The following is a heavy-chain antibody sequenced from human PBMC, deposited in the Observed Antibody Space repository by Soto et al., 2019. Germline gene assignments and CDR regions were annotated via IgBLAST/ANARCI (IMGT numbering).Heavy chain of an antibody. CDR3: ARGSRGSGSHTFDF. CDR2: ISSYNGDT. Sequence: QVQLVQSGAEGKKPGASVKVSCKASGYTYINYGISWVRQAPGHGLEWVGWISSYNGDTKYAQKVQDRDTMSTDTSTTTPYMELRSLTSEDTAVYYCARGSRGSGSHTFDFWGQGTLVTVSS. V-gene: IGHV1-18*01. J-gene: IGHJ4*02. CDR1: GYTYINYG. D-gene: IGHD1-26*01.